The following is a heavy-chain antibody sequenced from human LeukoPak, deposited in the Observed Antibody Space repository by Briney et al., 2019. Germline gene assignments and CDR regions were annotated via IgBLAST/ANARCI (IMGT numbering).Heavy chain of an antibody. V-gene: IGHV5-51*01. CDR2: IYPGDSQT. D-gene: IGHD3-3*01. CDR1: GYSVSMYW. Sequence: GEFLKISCTGSGYSVSMYWTGWVRQMPGEGLEWLRFIYPGDSQTAYSPSFQGQVTISADQSISTAYLQWRSLKASDTAMYYCGRIRGYDFWSRGAFAIWGQGTMVTVSS. CDR3: GRIRGYDFWSRGAFAI. J-gene: IGHJ3*02.